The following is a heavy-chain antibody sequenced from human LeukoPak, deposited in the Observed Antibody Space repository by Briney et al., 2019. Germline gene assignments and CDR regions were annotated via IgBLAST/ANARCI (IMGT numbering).Heavy chain of an antibody. J-gene: IGHJ5*02. CDR2: IWYDGSNK. CDR3: VRARGILDYSSVLTWFDP. Sequence: PGTSLRLSCAASGFTFSTYGMHWVRQAPGKGLEWVAVIWYDGSNKYYADSVKGRFTISRDNSKNTLYLQMNSLRAEDTAVYYCVRARGILDYSSVLTWFDPWGQGTLVTVSS. D-gene: IGHD5/OR15-5a*01. CDR1: GFTFSTYG. V-gene: IGHV3-33*01.